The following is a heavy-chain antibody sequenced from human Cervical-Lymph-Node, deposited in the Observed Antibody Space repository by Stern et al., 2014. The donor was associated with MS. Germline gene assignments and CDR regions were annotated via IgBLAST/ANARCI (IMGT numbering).Heavy chain of an antibody. CDR3: ARSGVVGGTVHYDY. Sequence: VQLVQSGPGLVKPSQTLSLTCSVSGVSVSSCRYYWSWIRQSAGEGLEWVGRIYTTGSTAYNPSQKGRGAKSKDTSGNESSLGLPPGTAADTAVYYCARSGVVGGTVHYDYWGQGTLVTVSS. CDR1: GVSVSSCRYY. D-gene: IGHD1-26*01. V-gene: IGHV4-61*02. CDR2: IYTTGST. J-gene: IGHJ4*02.